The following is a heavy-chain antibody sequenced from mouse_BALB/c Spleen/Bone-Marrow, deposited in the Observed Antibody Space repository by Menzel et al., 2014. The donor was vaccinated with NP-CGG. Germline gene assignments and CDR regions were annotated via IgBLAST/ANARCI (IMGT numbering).Heavy chain of an antibody. CDR2: ISTYSGNT. D-gene: IGHD2-1*01. V-gene: IGHV1-67*01. Sequence: VQLQQSGPELVRPGVSMKISCKGSGYTFTDYAMHWVKQSHAKSLEWIGVISTYSGNTNYNQKFKGKATMTVDKSSSTAYLELARLTSEDSAIYYCASPIYNGNYEGFAYWGQGTLVTVSA. CDR1: GYTFTDYA. J-gene: IGHJ3*01. CDR3: ASPIYNGNYEGFAY.